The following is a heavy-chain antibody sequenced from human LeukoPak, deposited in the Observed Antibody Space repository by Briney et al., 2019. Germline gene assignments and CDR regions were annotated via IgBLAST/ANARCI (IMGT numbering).Heavy chain of an antibody. CDR3: ARDLEDDYVRGSYRHLPYAFDI. CDR2: IYYSGST. D-gene: IGHD3-16*02. J-gene: IGHJ3*02. Sequence: SETLSLTCTVSGGSISSYYWSWIRQPPGKGLEWIGYIYYSGSTNYNPSLKSRVTISVDTSKNQFSLKLSSVTAADTAVYYCARDLEDDYVRGSYRHLPYAFDIWGQGTMVTVSS. V-gene: IGHV4-59*01. CDR1: GGSISSYY.